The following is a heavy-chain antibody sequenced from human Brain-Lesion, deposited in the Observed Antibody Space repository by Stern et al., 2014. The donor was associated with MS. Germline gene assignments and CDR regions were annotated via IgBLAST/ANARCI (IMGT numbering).Heavy chain of an antibody. Sequence: EVQLVESGGGLVQPGGSLRLSCAASGFTFSNYWMHWVRQAPGKGLVWVSRVNKDGRRTSYAYSVKGRFTMSRDNAKNTLYLQMNSLRVEDTAIYYCARGERWFDSWGQGTLVTVSS. J-gene: IGHJ5*01. V-gene: IGHV3-74*01. CDR3: ARGERWFDS. CDR2: VNKDGRRT. CDR1: GFTFSNYW.